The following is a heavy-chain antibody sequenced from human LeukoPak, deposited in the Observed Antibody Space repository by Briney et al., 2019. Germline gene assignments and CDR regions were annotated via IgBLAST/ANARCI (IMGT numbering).Heavy chain of an antibody. CDR2: MNPNSGNT. CDR1: GYNFTGNY. D-gene: IGHD4-17*01. V-gene: IGHV1-8*02. Sequence: ASVKVSCKAFGYNFTGNYMHWVRPAPGQGLEWMGWMNPNSGNTGYAQKFQGRVTMTRNTSISTAYMELSSLRSEDTAVYYCARGTTDVSAFDIWGQGTMVTVSS. J-gene: IGHJ3*02. CDR3: ARGTTDVSAFDI.